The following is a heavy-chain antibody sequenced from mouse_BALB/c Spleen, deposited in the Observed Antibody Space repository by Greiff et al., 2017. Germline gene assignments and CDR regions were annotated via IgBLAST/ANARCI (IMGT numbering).Heavy chain of an antibody. V-gene: IGHV1-82*01. CDR1: GYAFSSSW. J-gene: IGHJ3*01. CDR3: ARGEGFAY. Sequence: QVQLQQSGPELVKPGASVKISCKASGYAFSSSWMNWVKQRPGQGLEWIGRIYPGDGDTNYNGKFKGKATLTADKSSSTAYMQLSSLTSVDSAVYFCARGEGFAYWGQGTLVTVSA. CDR2: IYPGDGDT.